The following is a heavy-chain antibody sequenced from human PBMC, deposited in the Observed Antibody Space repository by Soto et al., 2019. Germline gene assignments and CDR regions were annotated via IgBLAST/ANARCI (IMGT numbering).Heavy chain of an antibody. CDR1: GFTFSTYA. Sequence: EVQLSESGGGLVQPGGSLRVSCAASGFTFSTYAMSRVRQAPGKGLEWVSAIGGSAESAYYGDSVKGRFTISRDNSKNTVYLQMNSLRAEDTAVYYCAVHCSTSSCSYWGQGTLVTVSS. D-gene: IGHD2-2*01. V-gene: IGHV3-23*01. CDR3: AVHCSTSSCSY. J-gene: IGHJ4*02. CDR2: IGGSAESA.